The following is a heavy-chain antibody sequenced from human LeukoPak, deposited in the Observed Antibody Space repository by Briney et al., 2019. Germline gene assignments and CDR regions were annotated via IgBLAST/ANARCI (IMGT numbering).Heavy chain of an antibody. CDR3: ATRILGVKSTGFGY. J-gene: IGHJ4*02. CDR2: IRPYNSNT. CDR1: HYTFTNYC. D-gene: IGHD1-1*01. Sequence: ASVKVSCKTSHYTFTNYCIRWVRQAPGQGLEWLVCIRPYNSNTMYAQKLQGRFTMTTDTSTSTPYMELTSLRAYDTALYYCATRILGVKSTGFGYWGQGTLVTVS. V-gene: IGHV1-18*01.